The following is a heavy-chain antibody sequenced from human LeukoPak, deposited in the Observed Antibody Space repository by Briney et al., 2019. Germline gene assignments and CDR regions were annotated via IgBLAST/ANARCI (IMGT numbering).Heavy chain of an antibody. CDR2: MSSNGGST. D-gene: IGHD5-12*01. J-gene: IGHJ4*02. V-gene: IGHV3-64*01. CDR3: ARGLEDSGYDYTLFDY. CDR1: GFTFSSYA. Sequence: GGPLRLSCAASGFTFSSYAMHWVRQAPGKGLEHVSAMSSNGGSTYYGNSVKGRFTISRDKSKNMLYLQMGSLRAEDMAVYYCARGLEDSGYDYTLFDYWGQGTLVTVSS.